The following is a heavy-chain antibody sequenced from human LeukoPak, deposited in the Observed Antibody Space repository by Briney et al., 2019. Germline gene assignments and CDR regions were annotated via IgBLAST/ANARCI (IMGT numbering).Heavy chain of an antibody. J-gene: IGHJ6*02. V-gene: IGHV1-69*02. D-gene: IGHD3-9*01. CDR1: GYTFTSYY. CDR2: IIPIFGIA. Sequence: SVTVSCKASGYTFTSYYMNWVRQAPGQGLEWMGRIIPIFGIANYAQKFQGRVTITADKSTSTAYMELSSLRSEDTAVYYCASALIDYEIMTGYYFGMEVWGQGTTVTVSS. CDR3: ASALIDYEIMTGYYFGMEV.